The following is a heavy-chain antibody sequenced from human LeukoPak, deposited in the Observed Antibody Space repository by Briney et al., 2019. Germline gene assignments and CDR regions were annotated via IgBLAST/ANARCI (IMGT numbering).Heavy chain of an antibody. V-gene: IGHV1-69*13. CDR3: AREKWSYRRYFDY. D-gene: IGHD1-26*01. CDR2: IIPIFGTA. CDR1: GGTFSIYA. J-gene: IGHJ4*02. Sequence: SVKVSCKASGGTFSIYAISWVRQAPGQGLEWMGGIIPIFGTANYAQKFQGRVTITADESTSTAYMELSSLRSEDTAVYYCAREKWSYRRYFDYWGQGTLVTVSS.